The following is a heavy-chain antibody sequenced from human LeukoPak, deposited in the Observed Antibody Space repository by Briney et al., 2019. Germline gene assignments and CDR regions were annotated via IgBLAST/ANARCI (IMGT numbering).Heavy chain of an antibody. D-gene: IGHD3-3*01. CDR3: ARAAYNDFWSEYNYSGP. V-gene: IGHV1-69*05. J-gene: IGHJ5*02. CDR2: IIPLFGTT. Sequence: SVKVSCKASGGTFSYTAISWVRQAPGQGLKWMGGIIPLFGTTNYAQKFQGRVTITKNDSTTTAYMELSSLRSDDTAMYYCARAAYNDFWSEYNYSGPSGQRSLVTASS. CDR1: GGTFSYTA.